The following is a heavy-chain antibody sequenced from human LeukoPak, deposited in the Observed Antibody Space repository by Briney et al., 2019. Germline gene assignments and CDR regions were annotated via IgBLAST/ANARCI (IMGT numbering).Heavy chain of an antibody. Sequence: PGGSLRPSCAASGFTVSSNYMSWVRQAPGKGLEWVSVIYSGGSTYYADSVKGRFTISRDNSKNTLYLQMNSLRAEDTAVYYCASKTQADSSGYYYNYYYMDVWGKGTTVTVSS. CDR1: GFTVSSNY. J-gene: IGHJ6*03. V-gene: IGHV3-53*01. CDR2: IYSGGST. D-gene: IGHD3-22*01. CDR3: ASKTQADSSGYYYNYYYMDV.